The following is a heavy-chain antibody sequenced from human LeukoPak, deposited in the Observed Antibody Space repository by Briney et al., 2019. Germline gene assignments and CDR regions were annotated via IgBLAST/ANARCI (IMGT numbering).Heavy chain of an antibody. J-gene: IGHJ3*02. CDR1: GGSISSGSYY. D-gene: IGHD4-11*01. Sequence: SETLSLTCTVSGGSISSGSYYWSWIRQPAGKGLEWIGRIYTSGTTNYNPSLKSRVTISVDTSKNQLSLKLSSVTAADTAVYYCARERTTIITRDAFDIWGRGTMVTVSS. V-gene: IGHV4-61*02. CDR3: ARERTTIITRDAFDI. CDR2: IYTSGTT.